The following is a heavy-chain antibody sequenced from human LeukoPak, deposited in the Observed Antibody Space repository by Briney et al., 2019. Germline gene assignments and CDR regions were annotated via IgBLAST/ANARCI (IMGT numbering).Heavy chain of an antibody. CDR2: ISTTGDRT. D-gene: IGHD1-26*01. CDR1: GFTFNSFA. J-gene: IGHJ4*02. Sequence: EGSLRLSCAASGFTFNSFAMIWVRQAPGKGLESISSISTTGDRTYYADSVKGRFTISRDDSRNTLYLQMNSLRGDDTAVYYCAKDVGKWESLHFFDYWGQGTLVTVSS. CDR3: AKDVGKWESLHFFDY. V-gene: IGHV3-23*01.